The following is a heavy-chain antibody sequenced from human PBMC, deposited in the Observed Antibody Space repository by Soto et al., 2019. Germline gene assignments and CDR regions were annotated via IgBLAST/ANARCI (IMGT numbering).Heavy chain of an antibody. J-gene: IGHJ4*02. CDR3: AHAYGGRSLY. V-gene: IGHV2-5*02. CDR2: IYWDDSK. D-gene: IGHD1-26*01. CDR1: GFSLTTDRVG. Sequence: QITLKESGPTLVKPTQTLTLTCTFSGFSLTTDRVGVGWIRQPPGEALEGLAVIYWDDSKTYRPSLESRLTITKDTSKNQVALTMTNIDSLDTATYYCAHAYGGRSLYGGQGTLVTVSS.